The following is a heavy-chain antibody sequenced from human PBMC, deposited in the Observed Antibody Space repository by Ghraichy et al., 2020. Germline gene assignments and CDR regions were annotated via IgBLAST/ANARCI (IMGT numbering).Heavy chain of an antibody. CDR3: ARQTRSYDSSGYSVDY. J-gene: IGHJ4*01. V-gene: IGHV1-18*01. D-gene: IGHD3-22*01. CDR2: ISAYNGNT. Sequence: ASVKVSCKASGYTFTSYGISWVRQAPGQGLEWMGWISAYNGNTNYAQKLQGRVTMTTDTSTSTAYMELRSLRSDDTAVYYCARQTRSYDSSGYSVDYWGHGTLVTVSS. CDR1: GYTFTSYG.